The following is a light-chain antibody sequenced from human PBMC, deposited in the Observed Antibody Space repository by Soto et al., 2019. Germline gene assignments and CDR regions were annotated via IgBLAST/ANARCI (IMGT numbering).Light chain of an antibody. Sequence: EIVMTQSPATLSVSPGERATLSCRASQSVSSNLAWYHQKPGQAPRLLIYGASTRATGIPARFRGSGSGTEFTLTISSLLLEDFAVYYCQQYNNWPLYTFGQGTKLEIK. V-gene: IGKV3-15*01. CDR2: GAS. J-gene: IGKJ2*01. CDR1: QSVSSN. CDR3: QQYNNWPLYT.